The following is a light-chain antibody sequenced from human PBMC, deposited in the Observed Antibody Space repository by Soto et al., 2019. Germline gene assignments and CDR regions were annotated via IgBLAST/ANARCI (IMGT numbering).Light chain of an antibody. Sequence: IVMTQSPATLSVSPGERATLSCGASQSVGSNLAWYQQKPGQAPRLLIYGASTRATGLPARFSGSGSGTEFTLTISSLQSEDFAIYYCQQYNNWPATFGQGTRLEIK. J-gene: IGKJ2*01. CDR3: QQYNNWPAT. CDR2: GAS. V-gene: IGKV3-15*01. CDR1: QSVGSN.